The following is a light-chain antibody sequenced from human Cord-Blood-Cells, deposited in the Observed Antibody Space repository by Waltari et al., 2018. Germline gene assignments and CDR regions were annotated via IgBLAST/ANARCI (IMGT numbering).Light chain of an antibody. CDR1: QSISSY. Sequence: DIQMTQSPSSLSASVGDSVTITCRASQSISSYLNWYQQKPGKAPKLLIYAASSLQSGVPSRFSGSRSGTDFTLTISSLQPEDFATYYCQQSYSTLLTFGGGTKVEIK. CDR2: AAS. V-gene: IGKV1-39*01. J-gene: IGKJ4*01. CDR3: QQSYSTLLT.